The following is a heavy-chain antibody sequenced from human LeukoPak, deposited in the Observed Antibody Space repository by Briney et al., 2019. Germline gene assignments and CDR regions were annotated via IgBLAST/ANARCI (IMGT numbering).Heavy chain of an antibody. CDR3: ARSLTTVTERGEFDY. CDR1: GGSISSFY. CDR2: IHTSGST. V-gene: IGHV4-4*09. J-gene: IGHJ4*02. Sequence: SETLSLTCTVSGGSISSFYWSWIRQPPGKGLEWIGYIHTSGSTYYNPSLKSRVTISVDTSKNQFSLKLSSVTAADTAVYYCARSLTTVTERGEFDYWGRGTLVTVSS. D-gene: IGHD4-17*01.